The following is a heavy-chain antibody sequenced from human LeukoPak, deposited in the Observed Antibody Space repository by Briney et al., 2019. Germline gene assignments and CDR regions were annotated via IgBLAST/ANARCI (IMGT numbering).Heavy chain of an antibody. CDR1: GFTFGDYA. V-gene: IGHV3-49*03. D-gene: IGHD2-2*01. CDR2: IRSKAYGGTT. CDR3: TRGGYCSSTSCYFLGLAGYYYYYMDV. J-gene: IGHJ6*03. Sequence: GGSLRLSCTASGFTFGDYAMSWFRQAPGKGLEWVGFIRSKAYGGTTEYAASVKGRFTISRDDSKSIAYLQMNSLKTEDTAVYYCTRGGYCSSTSCYFLGLAGYYYYYMDVWGKGTTVTVSS.